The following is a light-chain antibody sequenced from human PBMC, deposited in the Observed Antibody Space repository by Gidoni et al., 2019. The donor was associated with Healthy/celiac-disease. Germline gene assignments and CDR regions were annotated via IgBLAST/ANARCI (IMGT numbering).Light chain of an antibody. CDR3: QQSYSPLT. J-gene: IGKJ4*01. V-gene: IGKV1-39*01. CDR2: AAS. CDR1: QSISSY. Sequence: DIQITQSPSYLSASVGDRVTITCRAIQSISSYLNWYQQKPGKAPKLLIYAASSLQSGVPSRFSGSGSGTDFTLTISSLQPEDFATYYCQQSYSPLTFXGXTKVEIK.